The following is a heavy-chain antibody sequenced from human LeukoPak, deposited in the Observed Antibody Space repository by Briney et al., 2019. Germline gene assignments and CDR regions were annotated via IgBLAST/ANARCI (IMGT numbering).Heavy chain of an antibody. V-gene: IGHV4-59*01. CDR3: ARVDSCRIDWYFDL. D-gene: IGHD6-13*01. Sequence: SETLSLTCTVSGGSISSYYWSWIRQPPGKGLEWIGYFYYTGSTNYNPSLKSRVTISVDTSKNQFSLKLSSVTAADTAVYYCARVDSCRIDWYFDLWGRGTLVTVSS. CDR1: GGSISSYY. CDR2: FYYTGST. J-gene: IGHJ2*01.